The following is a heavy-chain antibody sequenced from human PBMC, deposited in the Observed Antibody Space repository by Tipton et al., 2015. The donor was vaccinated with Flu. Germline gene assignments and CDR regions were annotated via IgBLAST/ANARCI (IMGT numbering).Heavy chain of an antibody. V-gene: IGHV3-21*01. Sequence: SLRLSCAASGFTFSSYSMNWVRQAPGKRLEWVSSISSSSSYIYYADSVKGRFTISRDNAKNSLYLQMNSLRAEDTAVYYCARLNARGWYLDYWGQGTLVTVSS. D-gene: IGHD6-19*01. J-gene: IGHJ4*02. CDR3: ARLNARGWYLDY. CDR2: ISSSSSYI. CDR1: GFTFSSYS.